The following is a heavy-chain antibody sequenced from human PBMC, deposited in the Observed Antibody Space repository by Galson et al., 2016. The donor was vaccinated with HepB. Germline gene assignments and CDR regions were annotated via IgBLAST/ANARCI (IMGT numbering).Heavy chain of an antibody. Sequence: SLRLSCAVSGLTFSSAWMDWVRQAPGKGLEWVGRIKSKTDGGTTDYAAPVNGRFTISRDDSKSTLYLQMTSLRNEDTGIYYCATSPGYYATAPFDYWGQGTLVTVSS. V-gene: IGHV3-15*01. CDR1: GLTFSSAW. CDR2: IKSKTDGGTT. J-gene: IGHJ4*02. D-gene: IGHD3-10*01. CDR3: ATSPGYYATAPFDY.